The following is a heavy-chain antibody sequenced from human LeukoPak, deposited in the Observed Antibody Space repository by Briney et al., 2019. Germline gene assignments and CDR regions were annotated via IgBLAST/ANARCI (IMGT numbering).Heavy chain of an antibody. CDR1: GGSISSSSYY. Sequence: PSETLSLTCTVSGGSISSSSYYWGWIRQPPGKGLEWIGSIYYSGSTYYNPSLKSRVTISVDTSKNQFSLKLSSVTAADTAVYYCASLRERSYYARGFDYWGQGTLVTVSS. CDR3: ASLRERSYYARGFDY. CDR2: IYYSGST. V-gene: IGHV4-39*01. J-gene: IGHJ4*02. D-gene: IGHD1-26*01.